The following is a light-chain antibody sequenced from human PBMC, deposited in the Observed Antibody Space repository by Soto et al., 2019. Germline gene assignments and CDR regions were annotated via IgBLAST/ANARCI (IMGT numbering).Light chain of an antibody. Sequence: PGERVTLSCRASQRVSSSYLTWYQQKPGQAPSLLIYGASTRATSIPARFSGSGSGTDFTLTISSLQPEDFAVYYCQQDYNRTWTFGQGTKVEIK. J-gene: IGKJ1*01. CDR3: QQDYNRTWT. CDR1: QRVSSSY. V-gene: IGKV3D-7*01. CDR2: GAS.